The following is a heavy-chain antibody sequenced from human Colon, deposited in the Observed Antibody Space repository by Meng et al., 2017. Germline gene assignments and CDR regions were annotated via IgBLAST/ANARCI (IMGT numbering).Heavy chain of an antibody. J-gene: IGHJ4*02. CDR3: AAFRSGKIDY. CDR2: ISSDGSST. CDR1: EFTFSSYW. Sequence: VQLLESGGGLVQPGGSRRLSCAASEFTFSSYWMHWVRQAPGKGLVWVSRISSDGSSTIYADSVKGRFTISRDNAKNTLSLQMNSLRAEDTAVYYCAAFRSGKIDYWGQGTLVTVSS. V-gene: IGHV3-74*01. D-gene: IGHD1-26*01.